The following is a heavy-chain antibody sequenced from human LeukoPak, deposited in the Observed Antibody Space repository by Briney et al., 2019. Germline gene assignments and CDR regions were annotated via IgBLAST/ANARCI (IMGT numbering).Heavy chain of an antibody. Sequence: SGTLSLTCTVSGASMSSGSFYWSWIRQPAGKGLEWIGHIYTSGSTNYNPSLKSRVTMSVDTSKNQFSLNLSSVTAADTAMYYCANIFPMNTFHIWGQGTMVTVSS. CDR3: ANIFPMNTFHI. CDR1: GASMSSGSFY. CDR2: IYTSGST. J-gene: IGHJ3*02. D-gene: IGHD3-22*01. V-gene: IGHV4-61*09.